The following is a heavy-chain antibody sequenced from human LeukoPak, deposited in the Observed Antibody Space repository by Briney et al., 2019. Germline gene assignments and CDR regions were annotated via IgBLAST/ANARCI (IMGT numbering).Heavy chain of an antibody. J-gene: IGHJ6*03. CDR3: ARRGGYYYYYMDV. Sequence: GASVKVSCKASGYTFTSYDINWLRQATGQGLEGMGWMNPNSGNTGYAQKFQGRVTMTRNTSISTAYMEVSRLRSEDTGVYFCARRGGYYYYYMDVWGKGTTVTVSS. V-gene: IGHV1-8*01. CDR1: GYTFTSYD. CDR2: MNPNSGNT. D-gene: IGHD3-16*01.